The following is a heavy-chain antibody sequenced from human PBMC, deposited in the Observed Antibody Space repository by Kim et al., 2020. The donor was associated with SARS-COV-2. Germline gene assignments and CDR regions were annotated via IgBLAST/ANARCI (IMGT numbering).Heavy chain of an antibody. D-gene: IGHD6-25*01. CDR3: ARQGGSRQRGHDAFDI. Sequence: GESLKISCKGSGYRFTNYWIAWVRQMPGKGLEWMGIINPGDSETRYRPSFQGQVTISADKSISTAYLQWSSLKASDSAMYYCARQGGSRQRGHDAFDIWGQGTMVTVSS. CDR1: GYRFTNYW. CDR2: INPGDSET. J-gene: IGHJ3*02. V-gene: IGHV5-51*01.